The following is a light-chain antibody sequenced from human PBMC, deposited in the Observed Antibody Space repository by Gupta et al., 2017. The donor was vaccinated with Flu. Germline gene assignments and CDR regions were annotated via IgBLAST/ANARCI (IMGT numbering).Light chain of an antibody. J-gene: IGKJ1*01. Sequence: EIVMTQSPASLSVSPGERATLSCWASQSISSNLAWYRQKPGQAPRLLMYGASTRATGIPARFSGSGSGTEFTLTISSLQSEDCAVYYCQQYDSGPPTSRTFGQGTKVEIK. V-gene: IGKV3D-15*01. CDR3: QQYDSGPPTSRT. CDR2: GAS. CDR1: QSISSN.